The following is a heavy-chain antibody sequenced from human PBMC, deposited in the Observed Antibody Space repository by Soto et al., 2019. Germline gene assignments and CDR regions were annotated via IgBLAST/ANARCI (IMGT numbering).Heavy chain of an antibody. D-gene: IGHD7-27*01. CDR1: GASINSAY. CDR2: IYYTGST. J-gene: IGHJ5*01. Sequence: PSETLSLTCTVSGASINSAYWSWIRQPPGKGLEWIGYIYYTGSTDYNPSLKSRVTISLDTTKNQISLKLSSVTAADTAIYYCTSGHWEFAYWGQGTLVTVSS. CDR3: TSGHWEFAY. V-gene: IGHV4-59*08.